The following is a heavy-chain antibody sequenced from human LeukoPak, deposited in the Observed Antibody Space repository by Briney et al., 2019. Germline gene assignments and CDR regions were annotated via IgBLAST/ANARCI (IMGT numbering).Heavy chain of an antibody. CDR3: ARGRRGSSWYFAFDI. CDR1: GFTVNSNY. J-gene: IGHJ3*02. D-gene: IGHD6-13*01. Sequence: PGGSLRLSCAASGFTVNSNYLSWVRRAPGKGLEWVSVIYSGGSTYYADSVKGRFTISRDNSKNTLYLQMNSLRAEDTAVYHCARGRRGSSWYFAFDIWGQGTMATVSS. CDR2: IYSGGST. V-gene: IGHV3-66*02.